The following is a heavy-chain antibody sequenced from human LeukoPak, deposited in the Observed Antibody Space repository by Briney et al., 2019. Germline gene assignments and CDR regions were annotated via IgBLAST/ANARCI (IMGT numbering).Heavy chain of an antibody. Sequence: PGRSLRLSRAASGFTFDNYAIHWVRQAPGKGLEWVSGITWNSGSMDYADSVKGRFTISRDNVKNSLYLQMNSLRADDTALYYCAKSGSYSMPYYFGYWGQGTLVTVSS. J-gene: IGHJ4*02. CDR2: ITWNSGSM. CDR3: AKSGSYSMPYYFGY. D-gene: IGHD1-26*01. V-gene: IGHV3-9*01. CDR1: GFTFDNYA.